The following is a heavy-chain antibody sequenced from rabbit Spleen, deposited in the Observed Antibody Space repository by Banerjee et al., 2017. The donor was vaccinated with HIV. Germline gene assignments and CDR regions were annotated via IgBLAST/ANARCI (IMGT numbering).Heavy chain of an antibody. D-gene: IGHD1-1*01. Sequence: QEQLVESGGGLVQPGGSLKLSCKASGFDFSNYGVSWVRQAPGKGLEWIGYIEPIFGNTYYANWVNGRFTISSHTAHNALLQQPSRLAAADAAYYCCGGDWSSVTGCGFGFWGPGTLVTVS. CDR3: GGDWSSVTGCGFGF. V-gene: IGHV1S47*01. CDR2: IEPIFGNT. J-gene: IGHJ4*02. CDR1: GFDFSNYG.